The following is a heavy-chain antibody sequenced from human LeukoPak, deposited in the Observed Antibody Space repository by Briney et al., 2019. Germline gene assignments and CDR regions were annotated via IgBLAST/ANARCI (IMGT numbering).Heavy chain of an antibody. D-gene: IGHD3-10*01. CDR1: GGSISSSSYY. CDR3: ARRSLYGSGLDY. J-gene: IGHJ4*02. CDR2: IYYSGST. V-gene: IGHV4-61*05. Sequence: PSETLSLTCTVSGGSISSSSYYWGWIRQPPGKGLEWIGYIYYSGSTNYNPSLKSRVTISVDTSKNQFSLKLSSVTAADTAVYYCARRSLYGSGLDYWGQGTLVTVSS.